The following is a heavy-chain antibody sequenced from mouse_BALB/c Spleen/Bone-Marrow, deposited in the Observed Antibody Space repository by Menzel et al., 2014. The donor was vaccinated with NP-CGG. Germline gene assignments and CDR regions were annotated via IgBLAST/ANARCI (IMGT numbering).Heavy chain of an antibody. V-gene: IGHV3-8*02. CDR1: GDSITSGY. CDR2: ISYSGST. CDR3: ARFRTTGAMDY. Sequence: EVKVVESGPSLVKPSQTLSLTCSVTGDSITSGYWNWIRKFPGNKLESMGYISYSGSTYYNPSLKSRISITRDTSKNQYYLQLNSVTTEDTATYYCARFRTTGAMDYWGQGTSVTVSS. J-gene: IGHJ4*01.